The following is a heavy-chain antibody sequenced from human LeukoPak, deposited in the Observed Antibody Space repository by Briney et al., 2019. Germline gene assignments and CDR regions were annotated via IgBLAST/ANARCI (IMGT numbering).Heavy chain of an antibody. Sequence: GGSLRLSCAASGFTFSDLPMIWVRQAPGKGLEWVSSIFPSSDEIHYADSVKGRFTISRDNSKNTLYLQMNSLRAEDTAVYYCARTVSYSSSWYGLWWFDPWGQGTLVTVSS. CDR3: ARTVSYSSSWYGLWWFDP. V-gene: IGHV3-23*01. CDR2: IFPSSDEI. J-gene: IGHJ5*02. CDR1: GFTFSDLP. D-gene: IGHD6-13*01.